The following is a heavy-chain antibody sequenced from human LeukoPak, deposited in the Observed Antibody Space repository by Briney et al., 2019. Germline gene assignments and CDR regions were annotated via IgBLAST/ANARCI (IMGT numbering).Heavy chain of an antibody. D-gene: IGHD3-22*01. J-gene: IGHJ4*02. CDR3: ARSDSTGYYWAFDY. Sequence: KPSETLSLTCTVSGGSISSYYWSWIRQPPGKGLEWIGYIYYSGSTNYNPSLKSRVTISVDTSKNQFSLKLSSVTAADTAVYYCARSDSTGYYWAFDYWGQGTLVTVSS. CDR1: GGSISSYY. CDR2: IYYSGST. V-gene: IGHV4-59*08.